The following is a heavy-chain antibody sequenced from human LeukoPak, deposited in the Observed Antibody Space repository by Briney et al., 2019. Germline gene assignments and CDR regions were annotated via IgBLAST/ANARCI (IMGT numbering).Heavy chain of an antibody. CDR3: ARRGIVVVPAADLDFDY. CDR1: GYTFTSYY. J-gene: IGHJ4*02. Sequence: ASVKVSCKASGYTFTSYYMHWVRQAPGQGLEWMGIINPSGGSTSYAQKFQGRVTMTRDTSTSTVYMELSSLRSEDTAVYYCARRGIVVVPAADLDFDYWGQGTLVTVSS. CDR2: INPSGGST. D-gene: IGHD2-2*01. V-gene: IGHV1-46*01.